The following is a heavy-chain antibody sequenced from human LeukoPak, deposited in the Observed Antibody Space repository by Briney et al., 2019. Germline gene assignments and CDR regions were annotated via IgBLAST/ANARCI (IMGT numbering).Heavy chain of an antibody. D-gene: IGHD3-22*01. J-gene: IGHJ4*02. Sequence: PGGSLRLSCAASGFTFSTYAMSWVRQAPGKGLEWVSVISGSGSSTYYADSVKGRFTISRDNAKNSLYLQMNSLRAEDTALYYCARDWYYYDSSGPYYFDYWGQGTLVTVSS. CDR1: GFTFSTYA. CDR2: ISGSGSST. CDR3: ARDWYYYDSSGPYYFDY. V-gene: IGHV3-23*01.